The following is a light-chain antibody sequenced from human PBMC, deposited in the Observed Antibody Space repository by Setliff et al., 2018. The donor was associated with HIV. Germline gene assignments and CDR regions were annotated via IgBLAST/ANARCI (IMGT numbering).Light chain of an antibody. J-gene: IGLJ2*01. CDR1: RSDVGDYNF. CDR3: CSYRSSGTLG. CDR2: EVS. V-gene: IGLV2-14*03. Sequence: QSVLTQPASVSGSPGQSITISCSGTRSDVGDYNFVSWYQQYPGRAPKLLIYEVSNRPSGVSARFAGSKFGNTASLTISGLQDEDEAYYYCCSYRSSGTLGFGGGTKVTVL.